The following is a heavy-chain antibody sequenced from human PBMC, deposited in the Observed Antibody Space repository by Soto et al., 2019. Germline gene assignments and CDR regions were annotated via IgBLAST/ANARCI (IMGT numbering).Heavy chain of an antibody. V-gene: IGHV3-21*01. CDR3: TRDEGGSYDSWFHP. CDR1: TFSLYS. CDR2: ISSGAAYI. D-gene: IGHD1-26*01. Sequence: EVQVVESGGGLVKPGGSLTLSCNFTFSLYSMNWVRQAPGKGLEWVASISSGAAYIKYADSVQGRFTISRDNAKSSVSLQMISLRVEDTAVYICTRDEGGSYDSWFHPWGQGTQVTVSA. J-gene: IGHJ5*02.